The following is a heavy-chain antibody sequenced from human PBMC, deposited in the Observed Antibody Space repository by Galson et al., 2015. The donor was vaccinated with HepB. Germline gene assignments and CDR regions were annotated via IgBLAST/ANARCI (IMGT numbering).Heavy chain of an antibody. Sequence: SVKVSCKASEDTFISYAISWVRQVPGQGFEYVGGIVPIFGSANYDQKFQGRVTITADDSTKTAHMEVNSLRSDDTAVYYCARAMTTVTTYAYDLWGQGTMVTVSS. V-gene: IGHV1-69*13. J-gene: IGHJ3*01. CDR1: EDTFISYA. CDR3: ARAMTTVTTYAYDL. CDR2: IVPIFGSA. D-gene: IGHD4-17*01.